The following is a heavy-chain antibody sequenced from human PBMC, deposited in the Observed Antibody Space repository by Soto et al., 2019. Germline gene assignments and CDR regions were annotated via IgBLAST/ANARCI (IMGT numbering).Heavy chain of an antibody. J-gene: IGHJ4*02. V-gene: IGHV4-34*01. CDR2: INHSGST. Sequence: SETLSLTCAVYGGTFSGYYWRWIRQPPGKGLEWIGEINHSGSTNYNPSLKSRVTISVDTSKNQCSLKLSSVTAADTAVYYCARSRGGWFGSFEYWGQGTLVTVSS. CDR1: GGTFSGYY. D-gene: IGHD6-19*01. CDR3: ARSRGGWFGSFEY.